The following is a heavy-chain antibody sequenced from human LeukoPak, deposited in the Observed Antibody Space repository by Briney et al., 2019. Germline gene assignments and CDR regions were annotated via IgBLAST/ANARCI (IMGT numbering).Heavy chain of an antibody. D-gene: IGHD2-15*01. CDR1: GFTFSNHA. Sequence: GGSLRLSCAASGFTFSNHAMNWVRQAPGKGLEWVANIDQHGTDKQYVASVRGRFIISRDNTKNSVYLQMDNLRVEDTVVYYCAKAVVAADSFEYWGQGTQVIVSS. J-gene: IGHJ4*02. CDR3: AKAVVAADSFEY. V-gene: IGHV3-7*01. CDR2: IDQHGTDK.